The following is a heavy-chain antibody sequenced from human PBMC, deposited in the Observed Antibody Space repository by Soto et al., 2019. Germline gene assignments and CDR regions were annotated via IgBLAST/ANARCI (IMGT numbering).Heavy chain of an antibody. CDR3: ANLGYCSGGSCYSDAFDV. CDR2: IYYSGST. V-gene: IGHV4-39*01. Sequence: SETLSLTCTVADGSSSSSSYYWGWIRQPPGKGLEWIGSIYYSGSTYCNPSLKSRVTISVDTSKNQFSLKLSSVTAADTAVYYCANLGYCSGGSCYSDAFDVWGQGTMVTVSS. J-gene: IGHJ3*01. CDR1: DGSSSSSSYY. D-gene: IGHD2-15*01.